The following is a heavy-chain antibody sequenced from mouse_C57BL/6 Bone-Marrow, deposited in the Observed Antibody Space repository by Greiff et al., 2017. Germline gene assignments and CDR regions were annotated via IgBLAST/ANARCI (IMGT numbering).Heavy chain of an antibody. CDR1: GYTFPDYE. Sequence: QVQLKQSGAELVRPGASVTLSCKASGYTFPDYEMHWVKQTPVHGLEWIGAIDPETGGTAYNQKFKGKAILTADKSSSTAYMELRSLTSEDSAVYYCTNPPSYYSYYFDYWGQGTTLTVSS. CDR3: TNPPSYYSYYFDY. V-gene: IGHV1-15*01. D-gene: IGHD2-10*01. CDR2: IDPETGGT. J-gene: IGHJ2*01.